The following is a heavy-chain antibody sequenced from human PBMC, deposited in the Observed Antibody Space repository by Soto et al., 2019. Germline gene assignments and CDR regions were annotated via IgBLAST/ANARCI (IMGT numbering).Heavy chain of an antibody. Sequence: QVQLQESGPGLVKPSETLSLTCTDSGGSISSYYWSWIRQPPGKGLEWIGYIYYSGSTNYNPSLKSRVTISVDTSKNQFSLELSSVTAADTAVYYCARDYGDYAFDAFDIWGQGTMVTVSS. CDR2: IYYSGST. V-gene: IGHV4-59*01. D-gene: IGHD4-17*01. CDR1: GGSISSYY. J-gene: IGHJ3*02. CDR3: ARDYGDYAFDAFDI.